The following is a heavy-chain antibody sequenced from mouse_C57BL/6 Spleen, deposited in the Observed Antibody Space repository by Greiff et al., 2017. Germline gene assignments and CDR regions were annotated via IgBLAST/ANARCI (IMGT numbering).Heavy chain of an antibody. CDR3: ARGNGSDGGGAKDY. Sequence: QVQLQQPGAELVKPGASVKLSCKASGYTFTSYWMQWVKQRPGQGLEWIGEIDPSDSYTNYNQKFKGKATLTVDTSSSTAYMQLSSLTSEDSAVYYCARGNGSDGGGAKDYWGQGASVTVSS. V-gene: IGHV1-50*01. J-gene: IGHJ4*01. CDR1: GYTFTSYW. D-gene: IGHD2-2*01. CDR2: IDPSDSYT.